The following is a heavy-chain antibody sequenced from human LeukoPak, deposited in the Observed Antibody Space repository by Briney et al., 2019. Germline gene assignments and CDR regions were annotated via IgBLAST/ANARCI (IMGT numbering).Heavy chain of an antibody. CDR2: IYPGDSDT. CDR3: ARPSPLGYCSSTSCYTDAFDI. J-gene: IGHJ3*02. V-gene: IGHV5-51*01. CDR1: GYSFTSYW. Sequence: GESLKISCKGSGYSFTSYWIGWVRQMPGKGLEWMGIIYPGDSDTRYSPSFRGQVTISADKSISTAYLQWSSLKASDTAMYYCARPSPLGYCSSTSCYTDAFDIWGQGTMVTVSS. D-gene: IGHD2-2*02.